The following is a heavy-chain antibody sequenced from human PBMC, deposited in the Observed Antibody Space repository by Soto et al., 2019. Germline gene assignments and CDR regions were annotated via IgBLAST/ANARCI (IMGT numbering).Heavy chain of an antibody. CDR1: GGTFSRYA. J-gene: IGHJ3*02. D-gene: IGHD6-19*01. Sequence: SVKVSCKASGGTFSRYAISWVRQAPGQGLEWMGGIIPIFGTANYAQKFQGRVTMTTDTSTSTAYMELRSLRSDDTAVYYCARGFRLVQRSFDIWGQGTMVTV. CDR3: ARGFRLVQRSFDI. CDR2: IIPIFGTA. V-gene: IGHV1-69*05.